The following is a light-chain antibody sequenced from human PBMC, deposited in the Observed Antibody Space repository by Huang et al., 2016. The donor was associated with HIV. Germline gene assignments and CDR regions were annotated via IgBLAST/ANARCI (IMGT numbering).Light chain of an antibody. CDR3: QQYDTLPRVT. CDR2: DAS. Sequence: DIQMTQSPSSLSASVGDRVTIPCQASQDISNYLNWYQQKPGKAPKLLIYDASNLETGVPSRFSGSGSGTDFTFTISSLQPEDIATYSCQQYDTLPRVTFGGGTKVEIK. V-gene: IGKV1-33*01. J-gene: IGKJ4*01. CDR1: QDISNY.